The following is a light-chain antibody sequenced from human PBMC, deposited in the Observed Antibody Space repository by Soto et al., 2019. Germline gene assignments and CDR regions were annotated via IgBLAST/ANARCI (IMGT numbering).Light chain of an antibody. J-gene: IGKJ1*01. Sequence: DIQTTQSPSTLSASVVDRVTITCLASQSISSWLAWYQQKPGKAPKLLIYKASSLESGFPSRFSGSGSGRQFTLTISSLQSEDFAVYYCQQYDSWPQTFGQGTKVDIK. CDR2: KAS. CDR1: QSISSW. CDR3: QQYDSWPQT. V-gene: IGKV1-5*03.